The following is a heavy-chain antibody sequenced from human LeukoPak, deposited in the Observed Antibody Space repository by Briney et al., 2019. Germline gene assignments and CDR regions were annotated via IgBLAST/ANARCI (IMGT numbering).Heavy chain of an antibody. Sequence: GGSLRLSCAVSGFTFSSYGMHWVRQAPGKGLEWVAFIRYDGSNKYYADSVKGRFTISRDNSKNTLYLQMNSLRAEDTAVYYCYVFVVVPAAIPISHWGQGTLVTVSS. J-gene: IGHJ4*02. CDR1: GFTFSSYG. D-gene: IGHD2-2*01. CDR2: IRYDGSNK. V-gene: IGHV3-30*02. CDR3: YVFVVVPAAIPISH.